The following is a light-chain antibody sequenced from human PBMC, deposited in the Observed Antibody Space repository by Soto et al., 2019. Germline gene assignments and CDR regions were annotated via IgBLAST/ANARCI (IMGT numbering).Light chain of an antibody. Sequence: IQMTQSPATLSVSPGERATLSCRASQTIYSNVAWYQQRPGQAPRLLIYRASARATGIPARFSGSGSGTEFTLNIGSLQSEDSAVYYGQQYQKLWTFGHGTKV. CDR3: QQYQKLWT. CDR2: RAS. V-gene: IGKV3-15*01. J-gene: IGKJ1*01. CDR1: QTIYSN.